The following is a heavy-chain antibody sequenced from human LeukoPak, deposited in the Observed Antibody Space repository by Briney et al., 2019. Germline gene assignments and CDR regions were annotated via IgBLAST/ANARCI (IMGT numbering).Heavy chain of an antibody. Sequence: GGSLRLSCAASGFTLSNYAMHWVRQAPGKGLEWVAVTSYDGRNEYSADSVKGRLTISRDNSKNTVYLRMNSLRAEDTAVYYCARQDIVAAVTFDYWGQGTLVTVSS. D-gene: IGHD6-13*01. CDR1: GFTLSNYA. J-gene: IGHJ4*02. V-gene: IGHV3-30*04. CDR3: ARQDIVAAVTFDY. CDR2: TSYDGRNE.